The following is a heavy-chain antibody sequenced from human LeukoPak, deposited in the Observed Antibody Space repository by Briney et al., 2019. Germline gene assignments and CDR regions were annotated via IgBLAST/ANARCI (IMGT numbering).Heavy chain of an antibody. V-gene: IGHV4-4*07. J-gene: IGHJ4*02. CDR2: IYFSGTT. CDR1: GGSISNYYY. Sequence: SETLSLTCTVSGGSISNYYYWSWIRQPAGKGLEWIGRIYFSGTTIYNPSLKSRVTMSLDTSKNQFSLKLTSVTAADTAVYYCARLNSGYCSSTSCYRKGYFDYWGQGTLVTVSS. CDR3: ARLNSGYCSSTSCYRKGYFDY. D-gene: IGHD2-2*02.